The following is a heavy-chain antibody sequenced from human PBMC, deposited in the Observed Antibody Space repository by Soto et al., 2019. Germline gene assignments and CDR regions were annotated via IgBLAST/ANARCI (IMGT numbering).Heavy chain of an antibody. V-gene: IGHV2-5*01. Sequence: SGPTLVNPTQTLTLTCTFSGFSLSTSGVGVGWIRQPPGKALEWLALIYWNDDKRYSPSLKSRLTITKDTSKNQVVLTMTNMDPVDTATYYCAHRGSYSSSFPSAYYYYGMDVWGQGTTVTVSS. CDR2: IYWNDDK. CDR3: AHRGSYSSSFPSAYYYYGMDV. D-gene: IGHD6-6*01. J-gene: IGHJ6*02. CDR1: GFSLSTSGVG.